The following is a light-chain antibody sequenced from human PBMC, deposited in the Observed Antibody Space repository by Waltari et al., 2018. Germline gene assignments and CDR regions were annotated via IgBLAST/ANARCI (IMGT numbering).Light chain of an antibody. Sequence: DIVMTQSPLSLPVPPGEPASISCRSSQSLLHSNGYKYLDWYLQKPGQSPQLLIYLGSNRASGVPDRFSGSGSGTDFTLKISRVEAEDVGVYCCMQALQTPVTFGQGTRLEIK. J-gene: IGKJ5*01. CDR2: LGS. V-gene: IGKV2-28*01. CDR1: QSLLHSNGYKY. CDR3: MQALQTPVT.